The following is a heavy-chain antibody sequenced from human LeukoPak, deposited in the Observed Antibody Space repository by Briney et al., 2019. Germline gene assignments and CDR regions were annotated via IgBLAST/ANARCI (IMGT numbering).Heavy chain of an antibody. CDR2: IIPIFGTA. D-gene: IGHD3-3*01. V-gene: IGHV1-69*05. Sequence: SVKVSCKASGYTFTSYGISWVRQAPGQGLEWMGGIIPIFGTANYAQKFQGRVTITTDESTSTAYMELSSLRSEDTAVYYCARGIVPGWSGPTHYWGQGTLVTVSS. CDR3: ARGIVPGWSGPTHY. J-gene: IGHJ4*02. CDR1: GYTFTSYG.